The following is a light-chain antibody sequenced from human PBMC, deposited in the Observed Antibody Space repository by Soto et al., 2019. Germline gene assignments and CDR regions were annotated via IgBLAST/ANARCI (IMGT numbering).Light chain of an antibody. J-gene: IGKJ4*01. Sequence: DIPMTQSPSTLSASVGDRVTIPCRASQSVRSWLAWYQQKPGRAPKFLIYDASSLESGVPSRFSGSGSGTEFTLTISNLQPDDFATYYCQQYDNYPLTFGGGTKVDIK. CDR2: DAS. V-gene: IGKV1-5*01. CDR1: QSVRSW. CDR3: QQYDNYPLT.